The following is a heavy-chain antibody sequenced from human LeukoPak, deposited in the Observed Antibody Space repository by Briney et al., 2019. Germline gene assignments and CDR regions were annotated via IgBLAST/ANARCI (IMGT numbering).Heavy chain of an antibody. Sequence: EASVKVSCKASGGTFSSYAISWVRQAPGQGLEWMGGIIPIYGTANYAQKFQGRVTITADESTSTAYMELSSLRSEDTAVYYCARAKYYYDSSGYYSWFDPWGQGTLVTVSS. D-gene: IGHD3-22*01. CDR1: GGTFSSYA. J-gene: IGHJ5*02. CDR2: IIPIYGTA. CDR3: ARAKYYYDSSGYYSWFDP. V-gene: IGHV1-69*13.